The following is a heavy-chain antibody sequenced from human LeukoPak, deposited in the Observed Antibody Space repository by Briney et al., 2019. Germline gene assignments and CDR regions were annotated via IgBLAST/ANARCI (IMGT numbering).Heavy chain of an antibody. Sequence: PGGSLRLSCAASGFTFDDYGMSWVRQAPGKGLEWVSGINWNGGSTGYADSVKGRFTISRDNAKNSLYLQMNSLRAEDTALYYCARDFGSSGYYYDLHFQHWGQGTLVTVSS. D-gene: IGHD3-22*01. J-gene: IGHJ1*01. V-gene: IGHV3-20*04. CDR1: GFTFDDYG. CDR2: INWNGGST. CDR3: ARDFGSSGYYYDLHFQH.